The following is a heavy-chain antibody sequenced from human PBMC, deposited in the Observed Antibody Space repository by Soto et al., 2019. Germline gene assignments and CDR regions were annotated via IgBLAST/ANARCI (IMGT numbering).Heavy chain of an antibody. V-gene: IGHV3-23*01. D-gene: IGHD3-3*01. Sequence: PGGSLRLSCSASGFTFSSSAMSWVRQAPGRGLEWVSGISGSGAGTYYADSVKGRFTISRDNSKNTLYLQMSGLRAEDAAVYYCAKGPTVFGAVIRFEDYYGMYVWGKGTPGTASS. J-gene: IGHJ6*04. CDR1: GFTFSSSA. CDR3: AKGPTVFGAVIRFEDYYGMYV. CDR2: ISGSGAGT.